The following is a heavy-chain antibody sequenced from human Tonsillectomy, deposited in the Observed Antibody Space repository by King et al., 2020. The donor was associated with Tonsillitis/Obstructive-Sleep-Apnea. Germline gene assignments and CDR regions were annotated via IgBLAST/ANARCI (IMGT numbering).Heavy chain of an antibody. Sequence: VQLQESGPGLVKPSETLSLTCTVSGGSISSYYWSWIRQPPGKGLEWIVYIYNSGRTNYNPSLKSRVTISVDTSKNQFSLKLSSVTAADTAVYYCARDRVAGSDFDYWGQGTLVTVSS. CDR3: ARDRVAGSDFDY. D-gene: IGHD2-15*01. J-gene: IGHJ4*02. CDR1: GGSISSYY. V-gene: IGHV4-59*01. CDR2: IYNSGRT.